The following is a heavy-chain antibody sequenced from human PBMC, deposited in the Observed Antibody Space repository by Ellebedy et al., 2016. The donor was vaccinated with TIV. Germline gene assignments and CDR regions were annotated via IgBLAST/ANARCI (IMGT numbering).Heavy chain of an antibody. CDR2: ISSSSSTI. V-gene: IGHV3-48*02. D-gene: IGHD5-18*01. CDR1: GFTFSSYS. J-gene: IGHJ4*02. Sequence: PGGSLRLSCAASGFTFSSYSMNWVRQAPGKGLEWVSYISSSSSTIYYADSVKGRFTISRDNAKNSLYLQMNSLRDEDTAVYYCARDGPPTGGIQLWSYDSFDYWGQGTLVTVSS. CDR3: ARDGPPTGGIQLWSYDSFDY.